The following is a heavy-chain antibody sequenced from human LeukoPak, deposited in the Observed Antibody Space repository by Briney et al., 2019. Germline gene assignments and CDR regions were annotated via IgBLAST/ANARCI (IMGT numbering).Heavy chain of an antibody. CDR1: GFTLSRYW. V-gene: IGHV3-7*05. Sequence: GGSLRLSCAASGFTLSRYWMSWVRQAPGKGLEWVANIKHDGSEKYYVDSVKGRFTISRDNSKNPLYLQINSLRTEDTALYYCAKDIGSGWSFDYWGQGTLVTVSS. D-gene: IGHD6-19*01. CDR2: IKHDGSEK. CDR3: AKDIGSGWSFDY. J-gene: IGHJ4*02.